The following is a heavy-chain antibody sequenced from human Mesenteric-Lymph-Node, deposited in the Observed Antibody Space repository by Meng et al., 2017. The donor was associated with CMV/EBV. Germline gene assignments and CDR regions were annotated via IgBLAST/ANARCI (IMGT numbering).Heavy chain of an antibody. V-gene: IGHV4-59*01. Sequence: GSLRLSCTVSGGSISSYYWSWIRQPPGKGLEWIGYIYYSGSTNYNPSLKSRVTISVDMSKNKFSLKLRSVTAADTAVYYCAKELGGYYFDYWGQGMLVTVSS. CDR1: GGSISSYY. D-gene: IGHD3-16*01. CDR2: IYYSGST. J-gene: IGHJ4*02. CDR3: AKELGGYYFDY.